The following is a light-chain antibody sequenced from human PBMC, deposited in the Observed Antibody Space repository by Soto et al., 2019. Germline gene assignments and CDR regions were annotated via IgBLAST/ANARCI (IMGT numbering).Light chain of an antibody. CDR3: QQRSNWPPVLT. Sequence: ELVLTHSPATLSLSPGERATLSCRASQSVSSYLAWYQQKPGQAPRLLIYDASNRATGIPARFSGSGSGTDFTLTISSLEPEDFAVYYCQQRSNWPPVLTFGGGTKVDIK. CDR2: DAS. V-gene: IGKV3-11*01. CDR1: QSVSSY. J-gene: IGKJ4*01.